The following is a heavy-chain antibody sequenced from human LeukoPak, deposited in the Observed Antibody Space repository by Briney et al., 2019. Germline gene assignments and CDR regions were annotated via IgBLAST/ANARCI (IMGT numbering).Heavy chain of an antibody. Sequence: GGSLRLSCAASGLTFSNYSMNWVRQAPGKGLEWVSYITSSSTVYYAGSVKGRFTISRDNAKNSLFLQMNSLRAEDTAVYYCARDYCSGPKCYFIDYWGQGALVTVSS. V-gene: IGHV3-48*04. J-gene: IGHJ4*02. D-gene: IGHD2-15*01. CDR3: ARDYCSGPKCYFIDY. CDR2: ITSSSTV. CDR1: GLTFSNYS.